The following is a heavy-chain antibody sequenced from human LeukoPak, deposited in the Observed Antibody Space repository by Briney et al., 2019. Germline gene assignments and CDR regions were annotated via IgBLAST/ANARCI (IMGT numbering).Heavy chain of an antibody. CDR1: GGSFSGYY. CDR3: ARGLGVVVPAAIETGVGNWFDP. J-gene: IGHJ5*02. CDR2: INHSGST. D-gene: IGHD2-2*01. V-gene: IGHV4-34*01. Sequence: SETLSLTCAVYGGSFSGYYWSWIRQPPGKGLEWIGEINHSGSTNYNPSLKSRVTISVDTSKNQFSLKLSSVTAADTAVYYCARGLGVVVPAAIETGVGNWFDPWGQGTLVTVSS.